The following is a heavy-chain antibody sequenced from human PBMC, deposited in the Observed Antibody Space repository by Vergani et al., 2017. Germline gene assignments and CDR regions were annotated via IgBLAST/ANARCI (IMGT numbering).Heavy chain of an antibody. CDR3: ARGASGDYVSSFYY. CDR2: ISYDGSNK. V-gene: IGHV3-30-3*01. Sequence: QVQLVESGGGVVQPGRSLRLSCEASGFTFSSYAMHWVRQAPGKGLEWVAVISYDGSNKYYADSVKGRFTISRDNSKNTLYLQMNSLRAEDTAVYYLARGASGDYVSSFYYWGQGTLVTVSS. J-gene: IGHJ4*02. D-gene: IGHD4-17*01. CDR1: GFTFSSYA.